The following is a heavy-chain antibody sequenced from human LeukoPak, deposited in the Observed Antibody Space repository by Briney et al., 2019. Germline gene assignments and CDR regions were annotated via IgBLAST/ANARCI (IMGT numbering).Heavy chain of an antibody. CDR1: GGTFSSYA. V-gene: IGHV1-69*04. J-gene: IGHJ3*02. CDR2: IIPIFGIA. Sequence: SVRVSCKASGGTFSSYAISWVRQAPGQGLEWMGRIIPIFGIANYAQKFQGRVTITADKSTSTAYMELSSLRSEDTAVYYCARRRDIVVVPAAVSDAFDIWGQGTMVTVSS. CDR3: ARRRDIVVVPAAVSDAFDI. D-gene: IGHD2-2*01.